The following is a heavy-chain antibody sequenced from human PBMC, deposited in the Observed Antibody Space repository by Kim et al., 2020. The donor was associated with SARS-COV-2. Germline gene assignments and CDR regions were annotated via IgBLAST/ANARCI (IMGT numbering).Heavy chain of an antibody. D-gene: IGHD1-26*01. CDR2: IRYDASEK. Sequence: GGSLRLSCAASGFTFNSYWMTWVRQAPGKGLEWVANIRYDASEKYYVDSVRGRFTISRDNAKNSLYLQMNSLRAEDTAVYYCARGSAPHNYYGLGVWGQGTTVTVS. CDR3: ARGSAPHNYYGLGV. CDR1: GFTFNSYW. V-gene: IGHV3-7*04. J-gene: IGHJ6*02.